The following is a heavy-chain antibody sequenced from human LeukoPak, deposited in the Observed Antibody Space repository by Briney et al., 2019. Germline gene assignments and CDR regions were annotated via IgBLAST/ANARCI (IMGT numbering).Heavy chain of an antibody. CDR2: TSGSGDYT. V-gene: IGHV3-23*01. CDR1: TFTFSRYA. D-gene: IGHD3-3*01. J-gene: IGHJ6*02. CDR3: ARESEHYYYGMDV. Sequence: GGSLRLSCAASTFTFSRYAMSWVRQAPGKGLEWVSATSGSGDYTYYADSVKGRFTISRDNSKNTLYLQMNSLRAEDTAVYYCARESEHYYYGMDVWGQGTTVTVSS.